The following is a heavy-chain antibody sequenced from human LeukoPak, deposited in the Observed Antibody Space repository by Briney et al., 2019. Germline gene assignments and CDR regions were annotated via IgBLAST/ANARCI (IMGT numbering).Heavy chain of an antibody. V-gene: IGHV3-21*01. D-gene: IGHD2-15*01. J-gene: IGHJ4*02. CDR3: ARVRSCSGGSCYSVHYFDY. CDR2: ISSSSSYI. CDR1: GFTFSSYS. Sequence: GGSLRLSCAASGFTFSSYSMNWVRQAPGKGLEWVSSISSSSSYIYYADSVKGRFTISRDNAKNSLYLQMNSLRAEDTAVYYCARVRSCSGGSCYSVHYFDYWGQGTLVTVSS.